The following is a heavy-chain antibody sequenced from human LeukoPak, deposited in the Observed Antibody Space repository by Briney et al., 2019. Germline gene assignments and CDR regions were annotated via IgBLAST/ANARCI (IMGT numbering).Heavy chain of an antibody. V-gene: IGHV3-7*01. J-gene: IGHJ5*02. CDR2: IKQDGSEK. CDR3: ARSKTQPGAGNWFDP. D-gene: IGHD3-10*01. Sequence: GGSLRLSCAASGFTFSSYSMSWVRQAPGKGLEWVANIKQDGSEKYYVDSVKGRFTISRDNAKNSLYLQMNSLRAEDTAVYYCARSKTQPGAGNWFDPWGQGTLVTVSS. CDR1: GFTFSSYS.